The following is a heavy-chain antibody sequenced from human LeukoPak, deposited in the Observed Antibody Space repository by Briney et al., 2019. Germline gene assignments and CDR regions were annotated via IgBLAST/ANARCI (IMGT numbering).Heavy chain of an antibody. Sequence: GASVKVSCKVSGYTLTELSMHWVRQAPGKGLEWTGGFDPEDGETIYAQKFQGRVTMTEDTSTDTAYMELSSLRSEDTAVYYCATTYSSGWGRYDAFDIWGQGTMVTVSS. CDR1: GYTLTELS. CDR2: FDPEDGET. CDR3: ATTYSSGWGRYDAFDI. D-gene: IGHD6-19*01. V-gene: IGHV1-24*01. J-gene: IGHJ3*02.